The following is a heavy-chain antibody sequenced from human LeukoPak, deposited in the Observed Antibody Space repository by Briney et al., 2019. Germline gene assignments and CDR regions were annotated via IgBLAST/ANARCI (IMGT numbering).Heavy chain of an antibody. Sequence: SETLSLTCTVSGGSIRSYYWSWIRRPAGKGLEWIGRIYTSGSTKYNASLKSRVTLSLDMSRNQFSLKLSSVTAADTAVYYCPREIVPPDGDNWLDPWGQGTLVTVSS. V-gene: IGHV4-4*07. CDR3: PREIVPPDGDNWLDP. CDR1: GGSIRSYY. D-gene: IGHD3-22*01. J-gene: IGHJ5*02. CDR2: IYTSGST.